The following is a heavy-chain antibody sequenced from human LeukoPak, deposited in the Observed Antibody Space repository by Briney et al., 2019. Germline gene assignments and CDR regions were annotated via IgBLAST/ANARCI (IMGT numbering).Heavy chain of an antibody. Sequence: GGSLRLSCAASGFTFSSYAMSWVRQAPGKGLEWVSGISGSGGSPSYADSVKGRFTISRDNSKNTLYLQMNSLRAEDTAMYYCAKRRGEVPTASLDYWGQGTLVTVSS. CDR1: GFTFSSYA. V-gene: IGHV3-23*01. CDR3: AKRRGEVPTASLDY. D-gene: IGHD2-2*01. CDR2: ISGSGGSP. J-gene: IGHJ4*02.